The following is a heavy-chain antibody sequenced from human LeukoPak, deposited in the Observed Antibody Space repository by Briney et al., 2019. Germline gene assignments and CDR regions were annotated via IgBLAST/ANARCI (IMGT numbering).Heavy chain of an antibody. CDR2: ISGSGGST. Sequence: GGSLRLSCAASGFTFSSYAMSWVRQAPGKGLEWVSAISGSGGSTYYADSVKGRFTISRDNAKNSLYLQMNSLRAEDTAVYYCARELHYYDSSGRLDYWGQGTLVTVSS. CDR3: ARELHYYDSSGRLDY. CDR1: GFTFSSYA. D-gene: IGHD3-22*01. J-gene: IGHJ4*02. V-gene: IGHV3-23*01.